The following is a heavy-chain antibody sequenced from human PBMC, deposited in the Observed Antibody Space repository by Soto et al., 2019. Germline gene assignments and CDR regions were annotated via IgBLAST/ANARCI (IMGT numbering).Heavy chain of an antibody. Sequence: PSETLSLTCTVSGGSISSYYWSWIRQPPGQGLEWIGYIYYSGSTNYNPSLKSRVTISVDTSKNQFSLKLGSVTAADTAVYYCDRADGSGSLGIWGQGTMVTVSS. D-gene: IGHD3-10*01. V-gene: IGHV4-59*01. CDR1: GGSISSYY. CDR3: DRADGSGSLGI. J-gene: IGHJ3*02. CDR2: IYYSGST.